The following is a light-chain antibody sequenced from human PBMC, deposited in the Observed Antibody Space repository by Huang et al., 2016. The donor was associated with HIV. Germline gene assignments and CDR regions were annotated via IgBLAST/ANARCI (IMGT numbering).Light chain of an antibody. V-gene: IGKV3-15*01. Sequence: EIVMTQSPGTLSVAPGERATLSCRASQNINTNLAWFQQKPGQAPRLLIYAASTSTADFPARVSGSGSRTEFTLTISSLQSEDIAVYYCQQYNDWPRSFGQGTKVEIK. CDR1: QNINTN. J-gene: IGKJ1*01. CDR2: AAS. CDR3: QQYNDWPRS.